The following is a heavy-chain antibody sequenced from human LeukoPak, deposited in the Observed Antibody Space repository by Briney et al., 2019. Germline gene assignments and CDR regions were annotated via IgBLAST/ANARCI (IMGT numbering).Heavy chain of an antibody. CDR2: LNTDGSST. CDR1: GFTFSSYW. Sequence: GGSLRLSCAASGFTFSSYWMHLVRQAPGKGLVWVSRLNTDGSSTSYADSVKGRFTISRDNAQNTLYLQMNSLRAEDTAVYYCARGGHYYDAAFDIWGQGTMVTVSS. J-gene: IGHJ3*02. CDR3: ARGGHYYDAAFDI. V-gene: IGHV3-74*01. D-gene: IGHD3-22*01.